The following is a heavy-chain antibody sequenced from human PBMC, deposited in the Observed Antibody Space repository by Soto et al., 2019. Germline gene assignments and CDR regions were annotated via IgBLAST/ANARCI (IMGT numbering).Heavy chain of an antibody. V-gene: IGHV4-30-4*01. Sequence: PSETLSLTCSVSGGSISSGDYYWSWIRQPPGKGLEWIGYIYYSGGTYYNPSLKSRVTISEDTSKNQFSLKLTSVTAADTAVYYCAREGGTYYDFWRGPLPGFDPWGQGTLVTVS. CDR1: GGSISSGDYY. CDR2: IYYSGGT. J-gene: IGHJ5*02. CDR3: AREGGTYYDFWRGPLPGFDP. D-gene: IGHD3-3*01.